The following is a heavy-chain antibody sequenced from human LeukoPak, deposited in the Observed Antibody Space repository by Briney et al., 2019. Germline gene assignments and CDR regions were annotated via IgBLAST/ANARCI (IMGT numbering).Heavy chain of an antibody. CDR3: TIRYCSGGSCYADPYFDY. D-gene: IGHD2-15*01. V-gene: IGHV3-15*01. Sequence: GGSLRLSCAASGFTFSNAWMSWVRQAPGKGLEWVGRIKSKTDGGTTDYAAPVKGRFTISRDDSKNTLYLQMNSLKTEDTAVYYCTIRYCSGGSCYADPYFDYWGRGTLVTVSS. CDR1: GFTFSNAW. J-gene: IGHJ4*02. CDR2: IKSKTDGGTT.